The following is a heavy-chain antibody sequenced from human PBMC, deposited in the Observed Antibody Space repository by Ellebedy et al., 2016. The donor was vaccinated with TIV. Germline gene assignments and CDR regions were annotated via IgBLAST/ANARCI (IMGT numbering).Heavy chain of an antibody. J-gene: IGHJ6*02. Sequence: GESLKISCAASGFSFTKHGMHWVRQAPGRGLEWVSLTSYDDSVQYYADSVKGRFTISRDNSKNTLYLQISRLRPDDTALYFCARGRYLSRHSLDVWGQGTTVTVSS. D-gene: IGHD2-21*01. CDR3: ARGRYLSRHSLDV. CDR2: TSYDDSVQ. V-gene: IGHV3-30*19. CDR1: GFSFTKHG.